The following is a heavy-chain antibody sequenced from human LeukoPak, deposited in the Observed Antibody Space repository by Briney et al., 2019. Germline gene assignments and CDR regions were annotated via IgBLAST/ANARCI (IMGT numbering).Heavy chain of an antibody. J-gene: IGHJ6*02. Sequence: GGSLRLSCAASGFTFSSYWMSWVRQAPGKGREWVANIKQDGSEKYYVDSVKGRFTISRDNAKNSLYLQMNSLRAEDTAVYYCARDQYSSSSGYYYGMDVWGQGTTVTVSS. CDR2: IKQDGSEK. CDR3: ARDQYSSSSGYYYGMDV. V-gene: IGHV3-7*05. CDR1: GFTFSSYW. D-gene: IGHD6-6*01.